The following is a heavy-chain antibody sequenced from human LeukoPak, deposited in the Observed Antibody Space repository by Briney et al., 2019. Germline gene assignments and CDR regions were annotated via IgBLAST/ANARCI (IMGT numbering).Heavy chain of an antibody. J-gene: IGHJ4*02. Sequence: GGSLRLSCAASGFTFSSYAMHWVRRAPGKGLEWVAVISYDGSNKYYADSVKGRFTISRDNSKNTLYLQMNSLRAEDTAVYYCAREVDTAMGFDYWGQGTLVTVSS. CDR1: GFTFSSYA. CDR3: AREVDTAMGFDY. CDR2: ISYDGSNK. D-gene: IGHD5-18*01. V-gene: IGHV3-30-3*01.